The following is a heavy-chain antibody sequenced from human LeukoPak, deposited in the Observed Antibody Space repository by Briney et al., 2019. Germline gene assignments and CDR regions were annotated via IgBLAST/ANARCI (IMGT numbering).Heavy chain of an antibody. CDR1: GFTFRSAW. J-gene: IGHJ5*02. D-gene: IGHD2-2*01. V-gene: IGHV3-7*01. CDR2: IKQDGGEK. CDR3: ARAGDEIGRVVVPAARAKEYRFDP. Sequence: GGSLRLSCAASGFTFRSAWMSWVRQAPGKGLEWVANIKQDGGEKYYVDSVKGRFTISRDNAKNSLYLQMNSLRAEDTAVYYCARAGDEIGRVVVPAARAKEYRFDPWGQGTLVTVSS.